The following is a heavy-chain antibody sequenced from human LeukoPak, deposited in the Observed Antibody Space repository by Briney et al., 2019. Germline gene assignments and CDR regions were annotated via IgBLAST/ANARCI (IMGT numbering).Heavy chain of an antibody. Sequence: RTSETLSLTCTVSGYSISSGYYWGWIRQPPGKGLEWIGNIYHSGSTYYNPSLKSRVTISVDTSKNQFSLKLSSVTAADTAVYYCARDKALYNWSDAFDIWGQGTMVTVSS. CDR3: ARDKALYNWSDAFDI. CDR2: IYHSGST. V-gene: IGHV4-38-2*02. CDR1: GYSISSGYY. D-gene: IGHD1-20*01. J-gene: IGHJ3*02.